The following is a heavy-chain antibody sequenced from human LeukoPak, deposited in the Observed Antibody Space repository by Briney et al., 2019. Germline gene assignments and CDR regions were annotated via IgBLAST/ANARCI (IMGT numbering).Heavy chain of an antibody. CDR1: GFTFSSYA. CDR3: AKDDRISVAEYFQH. J-gene: IGHJ1*01. Sequence: GGSLRLSCAASGFTFSSYAMSWVRQAPGKGLEWVSAISGSGGSTYYADSVKGRFTISRDSSKNTLYLQMNSLRAEDTAVYYCAKDDRISVAEYFQHWGQGTLVTVSS. CDR2: ISGSGGST. V-gene: IGHV3-23*01.